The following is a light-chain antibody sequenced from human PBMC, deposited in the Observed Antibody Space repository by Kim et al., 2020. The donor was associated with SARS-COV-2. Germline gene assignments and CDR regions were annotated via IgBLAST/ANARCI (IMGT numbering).Light chain of an antibody. Sequence: PGEVATRPCRGCQSVSSYLAWYQQKPGQAPRLLVCDASDRATGIPARLSGSGSGTDVTHTLSCVGPEGFAVCYSQQRSNWPPVLTFGGGTKVDI. J-gene: IGKJ4*01. CDR1: QSVSSY. CDR3: QQRSNWPPVLT. CDR2: DAS. V-gene: IGKV3-11*01.